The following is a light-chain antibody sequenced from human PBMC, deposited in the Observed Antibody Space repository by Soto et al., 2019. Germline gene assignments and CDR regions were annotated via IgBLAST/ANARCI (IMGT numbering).Light chain of an antibody. CDR2: AAS. V-gene: IGKV1-39*01. Sequence: DIQMTQSPASLSASVGDRVTMTCRASQTISSYLNWYQQKPGKAPKLLIYAASSLQSGVPSRFSGSGSGTDFTLTISSLQPEDFATYYCQQCYSTPFTFGRGTKVDIK. J-gene: IGKJ4*01. CDR3: QQCYSTPFT. CDR1: QTISSY.